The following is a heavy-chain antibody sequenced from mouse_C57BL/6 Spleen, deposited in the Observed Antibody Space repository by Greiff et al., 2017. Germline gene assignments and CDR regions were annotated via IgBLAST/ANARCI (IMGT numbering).Heavy chain of an antibody. CDR3: ARFITTVPDY. CDR2: ISYDGSN. D-gene: IGHD1-1*01. J-gene: IGHJ2*01. Sequence: DVKLQESGPGLVKPSQSLSLTCSVTGYSITSGYYWNWIRQFPGNKLEWMGYISYDGSNNYNPSLKNRISITRDTSKNQFFLKLNSVTTEDTATYYCARFITTVPDYWGQGTTLTVSS. CDR1: GYSITSGYY. V-gene: IGHV3-6*01.